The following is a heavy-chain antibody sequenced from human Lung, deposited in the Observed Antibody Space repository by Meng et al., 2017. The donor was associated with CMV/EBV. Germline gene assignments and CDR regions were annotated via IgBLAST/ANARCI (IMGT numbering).Heavy chain of an antibody. CDR2: IHNSGST. Sequence: SXTXSLXCSVSGGSVISGSYYWSWIRQSPGKGLQWIGYIHNSGSTKYNPSLKSRVTISVDTPKNQFSLRLRFVTAADTAVYYCARDVGYCSDGSCSDYWGQGMXVTGSS. J-gene: IGHJ4*02. D-gene: IGHD2-15*01. V-gene: IGHV4-61*01. CDR3: ARDVGYCSDGSCSDY. CDR1: GGSVISGSYY.